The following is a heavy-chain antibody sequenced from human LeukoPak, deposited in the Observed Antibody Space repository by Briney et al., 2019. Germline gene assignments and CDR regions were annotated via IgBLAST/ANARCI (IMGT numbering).Heavy chain of an antibody. V-gene: IGHV3-73*01. CDR1: GFTFSDSA. J-gene: IGHJ5*02. D-gene: IGHD1-26*01. CDR2: MDKETNLYAT. Sequence: GGSLRLSCVASGFTFSDSAIHWVRQSSGKGLEWIGHMDKETNLYATAFAASVKGRFTVSRDDSKNTAYLHMNSLKTEDTALYYCTRDSGTYNWFDPWGQGTLVTVSS. CDR3: TRDSGTYNWFDP.